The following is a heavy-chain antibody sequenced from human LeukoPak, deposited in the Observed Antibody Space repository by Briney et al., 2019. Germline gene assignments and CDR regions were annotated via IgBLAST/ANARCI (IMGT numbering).Heavy chain of an antibody. D-gene: IGHD3-3*01. CDR3: AKGVDYDFGGDY. V-gene: IGHV3-30*18. Sequence: GGSLRLSCAASGFTFSGYGMHWVRQAPGKGLEWVAVISFDGSNKYYADSVKGRFTISRDNSKNTLYLQMNSLRAEDTAAYYCAKGVDYDFGGDYWGQGTLVTVSS. CDR2: ISFDGSNK. J-gene: IGHJ4*02. CDR1: GFTFSGYG.